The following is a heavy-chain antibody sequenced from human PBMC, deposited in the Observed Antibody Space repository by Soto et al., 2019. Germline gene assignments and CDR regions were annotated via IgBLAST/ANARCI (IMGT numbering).Heavy chain of an antibody. CDR1: GYTLSDLS. CDR2: FDPEDGERGET. Sequence: QVQLVQSGAEVKKPGASVKVSCKVSGYTLSDLSMHWVRQAPGKGLEWLGGFDPEDGERGETIYAQKFQGRVTMTEDTSTDTAYMELTGLRSEDTAVYYCATGLHLPLAVAGGWYVDLWGRGTRVTVSS. CDR3: ATGLHLPLAVAGGWYVDL. J-gene: IGHJ2*01. V-gene: IGHV1-24*01. D-gene: IGHD6-19*01.